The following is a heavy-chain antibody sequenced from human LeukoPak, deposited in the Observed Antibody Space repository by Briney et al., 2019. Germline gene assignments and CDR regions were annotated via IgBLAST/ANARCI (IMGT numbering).Heavy chain of an antibody. Sequence: GGSLRLSCAASGFTFSIYSMNWVRQAPGKGLEWVSSISSSSSYIYYADSVKGRFTISRDNAKNSLYLQMNSLRAEDTAVYYCARVLNSVPNDYWGQGTLVTVSS. V-gene: IGHV3-21*01. D-gene: IGHD4-23*01. J-gene: IGHJ4*02. CDR1: GFTFSIYS. CDR2: ISSSSSYI. CDR3: ARVLNSVPNDY.